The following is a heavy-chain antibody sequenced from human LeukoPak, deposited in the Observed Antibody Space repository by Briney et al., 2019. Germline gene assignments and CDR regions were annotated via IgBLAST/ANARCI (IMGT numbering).Heavy chain of an antibody. CDR3: AKGHDFWSGYFDY. CDR1: GFTFSSYG. CDR2: ISYDGSNK. J-gene: IGHJ4*02. Sequence: GGSLRLSCAASGFTFSSYGMHWVRQAPGKGLEWVAVISYDGSNKYYADSVKGRFTISRDNSKNTLYLQMNSLRAEDTAVYYCAKGHDFWSGYFDYWGQGTLVTVSS. V-gene: IGHV3-30*18. D-gene: IGHD3-3*01.